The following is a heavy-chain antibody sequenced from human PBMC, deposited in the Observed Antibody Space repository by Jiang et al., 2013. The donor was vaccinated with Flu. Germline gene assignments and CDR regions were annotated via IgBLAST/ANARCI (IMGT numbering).Heavy chain of an antibody. CDR2: IYPGDSDT. Sequence: SGAEVKKPGESLKISCKGSGYNFTNFWIGWVRQMPGKGLEWMGIIYPGDSDTRYSPSFQGQVTISADKSISTAYLHWNSLKASDTAIYYCARRWGSGYQIPVKYWGQGTLVTVSS. CDR3: ARRWGSGYQIPVKY. D-gene: IGHD5-12*01. J-gene: IGHJ4*02. V-gene: IGHV5-51*01. CDR1: GYNFTNFW.